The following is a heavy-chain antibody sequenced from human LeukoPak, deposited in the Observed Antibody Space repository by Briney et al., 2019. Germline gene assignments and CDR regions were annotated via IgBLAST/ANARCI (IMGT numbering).Heavy chain of an antibody. CDR1: GYTFTGYY. Sequence: GASVKVSCKASGYTFTGYYVHWVRQAPGQGLEWMGRVDPTSGDTIYGQRFQDRVIMTRDTSNSAAYMELSSLKSDDTAIYYCARDLVGGIWSAAFWGHGTLVTVSS. CDR2: VDPTSGDT. J-gene: IGHJ4*01. V-gene: IGHV1-2*06. D-gene: IGHD3-3*01. CDR3: ARDLVGGIWSAAF.